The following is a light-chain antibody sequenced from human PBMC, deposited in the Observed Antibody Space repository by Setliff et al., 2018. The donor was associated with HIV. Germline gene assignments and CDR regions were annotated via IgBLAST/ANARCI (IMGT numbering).Light chain of an antibody. Sequence: QSVLAQPPSASGTPGRSITISCSGSISNIGSNTVNWYQQLPGTAPKLLMYGVDQRPSGVPDRFSASKSGTSASLAISGLQSEDEADYYCAAWDGSLNADLFGTGTKVTV. V-gene: IGLV1-44*01. CDR3: AAWDGSLNADL. CDR1: ISNIGSNT. J-gene: IGLJ1*01. CDR2: GVD.